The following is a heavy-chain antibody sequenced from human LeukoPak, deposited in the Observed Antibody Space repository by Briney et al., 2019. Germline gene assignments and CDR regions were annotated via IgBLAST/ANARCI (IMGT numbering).Heavy chain of an antibody. D-gene: IGHD3-10*01. CDR2: IGGSAGST. Sequence: GGSLRLSCAVSGFTVSSYAMSWVRQAPEKGLEWVSAIGGSAGSTYYADSVKGRFTISRDNSKNTLYLQMNSLRAEDTAVYYCASHGSGSYFLYGMDVWCQGTTVTVSS. CDR3: ASHGSGSYFLYGMDV. V-gene: IGHV3-23*01. J-gene: IGHJ6*02. CDR1: GFTVSSYA.